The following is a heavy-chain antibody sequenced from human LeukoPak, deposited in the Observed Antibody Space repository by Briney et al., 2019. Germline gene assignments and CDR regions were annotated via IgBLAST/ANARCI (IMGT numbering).Heavy chain of an antibody. J-gene: IGHJ4*02. CDR2: INPNSGGT. Sequence: ASVKVSCRASGYTFTGYYMHWVRQAPGQGLEWMGWINPNSGGTNYAQKFQGRVTMTRDTSISTAYMELSRLRSDDTAVYYCAARIAAAGIMVYWGQGTLVTVSS. D-gene: IGHD6-13*01. CDR1: GYTFTGYY. V-gene: IGHV1-2*02. CDR3: AARIAAAGIMVY.